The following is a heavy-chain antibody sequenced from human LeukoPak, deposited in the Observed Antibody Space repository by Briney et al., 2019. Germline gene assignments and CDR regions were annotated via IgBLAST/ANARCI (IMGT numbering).Heavy chain of an antibody. Sequence: GKSLRLSCAASGFSFSSYDMHWVRQAPGKGLEWVAIIWLDGSAEYHGDSVKGRFTVSRDNSKNTLYLQMDSLRVEDTAVYYCARDLNREDFDYWGQGTLVAVSS. CDR2: IWLDGSAE. CDR3: ARDLNREDFDY. D-gene: IGHD1-14*01. V-gene: IGHV3-33*01. CDR1: GFSFSSYD. J-gene: IGHJ4*02.